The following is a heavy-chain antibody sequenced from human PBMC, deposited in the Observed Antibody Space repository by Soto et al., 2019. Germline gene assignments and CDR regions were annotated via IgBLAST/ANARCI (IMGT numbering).Heavy chain of an antibody. CDR3: ARGYCSSTSCYEFDY. CDR1: GGSISSSSDY. J-gene: IGHJ4*02. Sequence: SETLSLTCTVSGGSISSSSDYWGWIRQPPGKGLEWIGYIYYSGSTNYNPSLKSRVTISVDTSKNQFSLKLSSVTAADTAMYYCARGYCSSTSCYEFDYWGQGTLVTVSS. D-gene: IGHD2-2*01. CDR2: IYYSGST. V-gene: IGHV4-61*05.